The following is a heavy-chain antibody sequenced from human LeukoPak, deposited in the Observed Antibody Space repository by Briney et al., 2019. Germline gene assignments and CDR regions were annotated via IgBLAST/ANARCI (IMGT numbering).Heavy chain of an antibody. CDR2: INHSGST. V-gene: IGHV4-34*01. Sequence: SETLSLTCAVYGGSFSGYYWSWIRQPPGKGLEWIGEINHSGSTNYNPSLKSRVTISVDTSKNQFSLKLSSVTAADTAVYYCARGPAGARNDAFDIWGQGTMVTVSS. D-gene: IGHD3-10*01. CDR3: ARGPAGARNDAFDI. CDR1: GGSFSGYY. J-gene: IGHJ3*02.